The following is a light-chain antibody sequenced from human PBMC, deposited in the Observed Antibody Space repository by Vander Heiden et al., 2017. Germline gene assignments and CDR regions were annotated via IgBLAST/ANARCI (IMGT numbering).Light chain of an antibody. J-gene: IGKJ3*01. CDR3: QQYNNWPFT. CDR2: GAS. CDR1: QSVSSN. V-gene: IGKV3-15*01. Sequence: EIVMTQSPATLSVSPGERATLSCRASQSVSSNLAWYQQKPGQAPRLLIYGASTRATGIPARFSGSGSGTEFTLTISGLQSEDFAVYCCQQYNNWPFTFGPGTKVDIK.